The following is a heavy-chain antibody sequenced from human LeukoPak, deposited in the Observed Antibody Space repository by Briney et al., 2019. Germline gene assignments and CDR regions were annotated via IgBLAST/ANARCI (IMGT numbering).Heavy chain of an antibody. V-gene: IGHV3-23*01. D-gene: IGHD2-15*01. Sequence: PGGSLRLSCAASGFTFSSYAMSWVRQAPGKGLEWVSAISGSGGSTYYADSVKGRFTISRDNSKNTLYLQMNSLRAEDMAVYYCAKAPVVTYYFDYWGQGTLVTVSS. CDR3: AKAPVVTYYFDY. CDR1: GFTFSSYA. J-gene: IGHJ4*02. CDR2: ISGSGGST.